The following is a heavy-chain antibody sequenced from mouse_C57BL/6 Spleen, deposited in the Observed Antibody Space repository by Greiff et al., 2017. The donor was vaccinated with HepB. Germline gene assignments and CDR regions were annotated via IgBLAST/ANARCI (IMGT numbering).Heavy chain of an antibody. CDR2: ISSGGSYT. J-gene: IGHJ3*01. V-gene: IGHV5-6*01. D-gene: IGHD3-2*02. CDR1: GFTFSSYG. Sequence: EVQGVESGGDLVKPGGSLKLSCAASGFTFSSYGMSWVRQTPDKRLEWVATISSGGSYTYYPDSVKGRFTISRDNAKITLYLQMSSLKSEDTAMYYCARPQTAQATAWFAYWGQGTLVTVSA. CDR3: ARPQTAQATAWFAY.